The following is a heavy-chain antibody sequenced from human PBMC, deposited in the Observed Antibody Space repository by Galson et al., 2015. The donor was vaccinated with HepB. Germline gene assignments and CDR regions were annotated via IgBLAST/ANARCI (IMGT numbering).Heavy chain of an antibody. CDR1: GFTFSSYW. J-gene: IGHJ3*02. D-gene: IGHD6-13*01. CDR2: INSDGSST. Sequence: SLRLSCAASGFTFSSYWMHWVRQAPGKGLVWVSRINSDGSSTSYADSVKGRFTISRDNAKNTLYLQMNSLRAEDTAVYYCARGGYSSSWYWGDAFDIWGQGTMVTVSS. CDR3: ARGGYSSSWYWGDAFDI. V-gene: IGHV3-74*01.